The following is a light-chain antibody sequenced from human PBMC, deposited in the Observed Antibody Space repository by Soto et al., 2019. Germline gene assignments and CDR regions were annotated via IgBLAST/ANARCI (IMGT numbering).Light chain of an antibody. J-gene: IGLJ2*01. Sequence: QSALTQPPSASGSLGQSVTIPCTGTSSDVGDYNYVSWYQQHPGKVPKLMIYEVSKRPSGVPDRFSGSKFGNTASLTVSGLQAEDEADYYCSSFAGSPVVFGGGTKLTVL. CDR1: SSDVGDYNY. CDR2: EVS. V-gene: IGLV2-8*01. CDR3: SSFAGSPVV.